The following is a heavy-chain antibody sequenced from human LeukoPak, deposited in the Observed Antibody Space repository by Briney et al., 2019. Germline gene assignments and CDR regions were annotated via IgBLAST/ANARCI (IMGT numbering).Heavy chain of an antibody. D-gene: IGHD2-15*01. Sequence: GGSLRLSRAASGFTFSDYYMSWIRQAPGKGLEWVSYISSSGSTIYYAGSVKGRFTISRDNAKNSLYLQMNSLRAEDTAVYYCARDYWCSGGSCALYWGQGTLVTVSS. CDR2: ISSSGSTI. J-gene: IGHJ4*02. CDR3: ARDYWCSGGSCALY. CDR1: GFTFSDYY. V-gene: IGHV3-11*01.